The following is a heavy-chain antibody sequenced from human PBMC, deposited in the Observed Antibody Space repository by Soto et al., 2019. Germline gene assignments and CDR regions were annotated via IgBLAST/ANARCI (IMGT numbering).Heavy chain of an antibody. V-gene: IGHV3-33*01. Sequence: QVRLVESGGGVVQPGRSLRLSCAASGFTFSSYGMHWVRQAPGKGLEWVAVIWYDGSNKYYADSVKGRFTISRDNSKNTLYLQMNSLRAEDTAVYYCARGVLRFFGGVDYWGQGTLVTVSS. D-gene: IGHD3-3*01. CDR1: GFTFSSYG. CDR2: IWYDGSNK. CDR3: ARGVLRFFGGVDY. J-gene: IGHJ4*02.